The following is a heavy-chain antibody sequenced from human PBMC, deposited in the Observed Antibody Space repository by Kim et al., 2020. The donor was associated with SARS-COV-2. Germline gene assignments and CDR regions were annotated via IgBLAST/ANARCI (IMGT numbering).Heavy chain of an antibody. J-gene: IGHJ4*02. CDR2: IYTSGST. V-gene: IGHV4-61*02. CDR1: GGSISSGSYY. CDR3: ARGLDRRRYSGSYSLLDY. Sequence: SETLSLTCTVSGGSISSGSYYWSWIRQPAGKGLEWIGRIYTSGSTNYNPSLKSRVTISVDTSKNQFSLKLSSVTAADTAVYYCARGLDRRRYSGSYSLLDYWGQGTLVTVSS. D-gene: IGHD1-26*01.